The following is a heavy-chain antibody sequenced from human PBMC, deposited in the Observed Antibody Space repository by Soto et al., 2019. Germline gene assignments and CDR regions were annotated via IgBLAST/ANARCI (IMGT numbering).Heavy chain of an antibody. CDR1: GGTFSSYA. CDR2: FIPIFGTA. Sequence: SVKVSCKASGGTFSSYAISWVRQAPGQGLEWMGGFIPIFGTANYAQKFQGRDTISADESTCTAYMELSSLRSEDTAVYYCAKDDIPPNYYYGMDVWGQGTTVTV. J-gene: IGHJ6*02. D-gene: IGHD3-9*01. CDR3: AKDDIPPNYYYGMDV. V-gene: IGHV1-69*13.